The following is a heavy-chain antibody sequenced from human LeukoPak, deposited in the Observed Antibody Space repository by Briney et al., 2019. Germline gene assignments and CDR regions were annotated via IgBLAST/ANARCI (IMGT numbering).Heavy chain of an antibody. CDR1: GFTFSSYA. CDR2: IKQDGSEK. J-gene: IGHJ4*02. CDR3: ARVSDGNNFDY. V-gene: IGHV3-7*01. Sequence: PGRSLRLSCAASGFTFSSYAMHWVRQAPGKGLEWVTNIKQDGSEKYYVDSVKGRFTVSRDNAKNSLFLQMNSLRAEDTAVYYCARVSDGNNFDYWGQGALVAVSS.